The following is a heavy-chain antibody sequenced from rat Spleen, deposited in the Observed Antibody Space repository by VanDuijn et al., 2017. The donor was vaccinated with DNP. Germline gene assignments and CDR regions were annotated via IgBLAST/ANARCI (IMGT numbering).Heavy chain of an antibody. CDR1: GFTFSDYY. D-gene: IGHD1-6*01. J-gene: IGHJ3*01. CDR2: ISISGSTT. V-gene: IGHV5S10*01. CDR3: ARQRVMYTTATGFAY. Sequence: EVQLVESGGDLVQSGRSLKVSCAASGFTFSDYYMAWVRQAPKGGLEWVATISISGSTTSYPDSVKGRFTISRDNAKSCLYLHMNSLKSGDTATYYCARQRVMYTTATGFAYWGQGTLVTVSS.